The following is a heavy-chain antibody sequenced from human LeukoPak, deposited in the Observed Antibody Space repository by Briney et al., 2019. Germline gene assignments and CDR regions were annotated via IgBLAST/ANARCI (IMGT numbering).Heavy chain of an antibody. J-gene: IGHJ4*02. CDR3: ASSSAPGGYDFRFDY. V-gene: IGHV1-69*13. CDR2: IIPILGTA. D-gene: IGHD5-12*01. CDR1: GGTFSSYA. Sequence: GASVKVSCKASGGTFSSYAISWVRQAPGQGLEWMGGIIPILGTANYAQKFQGRVTITADESTSTAYMELSSLRSEDTAVYYCASSSAPGGYDFRFDYWGQGTLVTVSS.